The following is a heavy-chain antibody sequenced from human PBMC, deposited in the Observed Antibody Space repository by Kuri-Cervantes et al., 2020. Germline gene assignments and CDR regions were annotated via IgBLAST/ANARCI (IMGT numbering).Heavy chain of an antibody. J-gene: IGHJ6*03. CDR3: ASEQLDQTLDYYYMDV. D-gene: IGHD6-6*01. CDR1: GFTFDDYA. V-gene: IGHV3-7*01. CDR2: IKEDGSQQ. Sequence: GGSLRLSCAASGFTFDDYAMHWVRQAPGKGLEWVANIKEDGSQQNYVDSVRGRFTISRDNAKNSLYLQMNSLRVEDTAVYYCASEQLDQTLDYYYMDVWGKGTTVTVSS.